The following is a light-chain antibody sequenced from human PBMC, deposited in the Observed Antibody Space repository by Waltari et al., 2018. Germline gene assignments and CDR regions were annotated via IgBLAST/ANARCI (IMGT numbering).Light chain of an antibody. CDR1: SSDVVAYNS. V-gene: IGLV2-14*03. Sequence: QSALTQPASVSGSPGQSITISCTGTSSDVVAYNSVSWYQQHPGKAPKLMIYDVSKRPSGVSNRFSGSKSANTASLTISGLQAEDEADYYCSSYTSSNTLIFGGGTTLTVL. CDR3: SSYTSSNTLI. J-gene: IGLJ2*01. CDR2: DVS.